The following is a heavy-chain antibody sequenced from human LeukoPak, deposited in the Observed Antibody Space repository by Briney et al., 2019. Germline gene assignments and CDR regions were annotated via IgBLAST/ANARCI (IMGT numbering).Heavy chain of an antibody. V-gene: IGHV1-18*01. J-gene: IGHJ4*02. CDR2: ISVYNGNT. Sequence: ASVKVSCKASGYTFNSYGIAWVRQAPGQGPEWMGWISVYNGNTRNAQKFQGRVTMTTDASTSTAYMELRSLTSDDTAVYYCARVSGTWVECSRTSCYIAYWGPGTLVSVSS. CDR1: GYTFNSYG. D-gene: IGHD2-2*02. CDR3: ARVSGTWVECSRTSCYIAY.